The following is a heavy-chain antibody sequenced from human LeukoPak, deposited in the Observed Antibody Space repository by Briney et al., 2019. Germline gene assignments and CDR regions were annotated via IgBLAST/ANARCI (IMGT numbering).Heavy chain of an antibody. CDR1: GGSISSGGYY. Sequence: SETLSLTCTVSGGSISSGGYYWSWIRQHPGKGLEWIGYSYYSGSTYYNPSLKSRVTISVDTSKNQFSLKLSSVTAADTAVYYCASSIDVRAVAGTNWFDPWGQGTLVTVSS. CDR2: SYYSGST. D-gene: IGHD6-19*01. J-gene: IGHJ5*02. CDR3: ASSIDVRAVAGTNWFDP. V-gene: IGHV4-31*03.